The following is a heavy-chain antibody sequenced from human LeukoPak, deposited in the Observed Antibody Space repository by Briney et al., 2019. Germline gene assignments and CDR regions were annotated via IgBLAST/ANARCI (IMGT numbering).Heavy chain of an antibody. V-gene: IGHV3-23*01. Sequence: GSLRLSCAASGFTFSSYAMSWVRQAPGKGLEWVSAISGSGGSTYYADSVKGRFTISRDNSKNTLYLQMNSLRAEDTAVYYCARKSRITMIVVVINYFDYWGQGTLVTVSS. D-gene: IGHD3-22*01. CDR1: GFTFSSYA. CDR3: ARKSRITMIVVVINYFDY. J-gene: IGHJ4*02. CDR2: ISGSGGST.